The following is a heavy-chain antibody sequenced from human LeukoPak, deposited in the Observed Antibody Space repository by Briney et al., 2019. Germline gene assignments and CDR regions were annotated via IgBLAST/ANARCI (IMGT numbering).Heavy chain of an antibody. CDR1: GGSFSGYY. CDR3: ARDCDWFDP. V-gene: IGHV4-34*01. D-gene: IGHD2-21*01. J-gene: IGHJ5*02. CDR2: INHSGST. Sequence: KPSETLSLTCAVYGGSFSGYYWSWIRQPPGKGLEWIGEINHSGSTNYNPSLKSRVTISVDTSKNQFSLKLSSVTAADTAVYYCARDCDWFDPWGQGTRVTVSS.